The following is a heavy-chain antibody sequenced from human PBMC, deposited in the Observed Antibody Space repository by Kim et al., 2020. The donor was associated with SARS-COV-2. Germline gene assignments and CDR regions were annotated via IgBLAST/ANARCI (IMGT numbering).Heavy chain of an antibody. CDR1: GFTFSSYA. CDR2: ISGSGGST. V-gene: IGHV3-23*01. D-gene: IGHD3-3*01. Sequence: GGSLRLSCAASGFTFSSYAMSWVRQAPGKGLEWVSAISGSGGSTYYADSVKGRFTISRDNSKNTLYLQMNSLRAEDTAVYYCAKGGDFWSGWLGGDYYYGMDVWGQGTTVTVSS. J-gene: IGHJ6*02. CDR3: AKGGDFWSGWLGGDYYYGMDV.